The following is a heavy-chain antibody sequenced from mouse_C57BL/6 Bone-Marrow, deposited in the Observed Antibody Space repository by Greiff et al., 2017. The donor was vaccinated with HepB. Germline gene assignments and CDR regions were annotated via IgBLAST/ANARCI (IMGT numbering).Heavy chain of an antibody. J-gene: IGHJ2*01. V-gene: IGHV1-54*01. CDR1: GYAFTNYL. CDR3: ARSPLYFDS. Sequence: QVQLQQSGAELVRPGTSVKVSCKASGYAFTNYLIEWVKQRPGQGLEWIGVINPGSGGTNYNEKFKGKATLTADKSSSTAYMQLSSLTSEDSAVYFCARSPLYFDSWGQGTTLTVSS. CDR2: INPGSGGT.